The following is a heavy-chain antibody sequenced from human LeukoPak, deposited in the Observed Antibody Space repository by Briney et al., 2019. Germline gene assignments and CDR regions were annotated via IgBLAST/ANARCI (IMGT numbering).Heavy chain of an antibody. V-gene: IGHV1-46*01. Sequence: ASVKVSCKASGYTFTSYYMHWVRQAPGQGLEWMGIINPSGGSTSYAQKFQGRVTMTRDTSTSTVYMELSSLRSEDTAVYYCARGGIAVAGTSAPEDWYFDLWGRGPLVTVSS. CDR2: INPSGGST. CDR3: ARGGIAVAGTSAPEDWYFDL. J-gene: IGHJ2*01. CDR1: GYTFTSYY. D-gene: IGHD6-19*01.